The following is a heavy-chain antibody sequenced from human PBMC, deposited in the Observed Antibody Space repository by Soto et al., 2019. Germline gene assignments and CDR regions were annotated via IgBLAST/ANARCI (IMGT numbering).Heavy chain of an antibody. Sequence: PSETLSLTCTVSGGSISSYYWSWIRQPPGKGLEWIGTIYYHGNTYSNPSLKSRVTISVDTSNNQLSLKLRSVTAADTAVYYCARHDGFSSGWIFDYWGHGTLVTAPQ. CDR3: ARHDGFSSGWIFDY. J-gene: IGHJ4*01. CDR1: GGSISSYY. CDR2: IYYHGNT. V-gene: IGHV4-59*04. D-gene: IGHD6-19*01.